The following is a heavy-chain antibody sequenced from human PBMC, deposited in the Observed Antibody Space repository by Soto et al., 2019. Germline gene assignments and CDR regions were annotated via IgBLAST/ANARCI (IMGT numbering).Heavy chain of an antibody. Sequence: SETLSLTCTVSGGSISSYYWSWIRQPPGKGLEWIGYIYYSGSTNYNPSLKSRVTISVDTSKNHSSLNLSAVAVADTGSYYCGRVSDENGWGVGMNIWGQGTTVTVSS. D-gene: IGHD3-10*01. CDR3: GRVSDENGWGVGMNI. V-gene: IGHV4-59*01. CDR2: IYYSGST. J-gene: IGHJ6*02. CDR1: GGSISSYY.